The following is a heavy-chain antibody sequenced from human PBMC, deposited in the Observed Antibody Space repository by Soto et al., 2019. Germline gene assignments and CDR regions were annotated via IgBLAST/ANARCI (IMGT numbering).Heavy chain of an antibody. V-gene: IGHV4-34*01. CDR1: GGSFSCYY. J-gene: IGHJ5*02. CDR2: INHSGST. Sequence: SETLSLTCAVYGGSFSCYYWSWIRQPPGKGLEWIGEINHSGSTNYNPSLKSRVTISVDTSKNQFSLKLSSVTAADTAVYYCARGYYYGSGSYYNQRWFDPWGQGTLVTVSS. D-gene: IGHD3-10*01. CDR3: ARGYYYGSGSYYNQRWFDP.